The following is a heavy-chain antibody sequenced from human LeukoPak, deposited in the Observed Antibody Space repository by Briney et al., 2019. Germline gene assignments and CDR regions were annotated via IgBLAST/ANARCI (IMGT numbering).Heavy chain of an antibody. CDR2: INPSGGST. Sequence: ASVKVSCKASGYTFTGYYMHWVRQAPGQGLEWMGIINPSGGSTSYAQKFQGRVTMTRDTSTSTVYMELSSLRSEDTAVYYCARDRARWTRRIAAAVGYWGQGTLVTVSS. J-gene: IGHJ4*02. D-gene: IGHD6-13*01. V-gene: IGHV1-46*01. CDR1: GYTFTGYY. CDR3: ARDRARWTRRIAAAVGY.